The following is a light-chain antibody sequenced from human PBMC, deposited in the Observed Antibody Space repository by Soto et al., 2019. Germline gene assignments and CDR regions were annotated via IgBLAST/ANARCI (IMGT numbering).Light chain of an antibody. CDR2: EVS. CDR3: SSYAGSNNLV. CDR1: SSDVGGYNS. V-gene: IGLV2-8*01. Sequence: QSALTQPPSASGSPGQSVTISCTGTSSDVGGYNSVSWYQQHPGKVPRLMIYEVSKRPSGVPDRFSGSKSVNTASLTVSGLQAEDEADYYCSSYAGSNNLVFGGGTKLTAL. J-gene: IGLJ2*01.